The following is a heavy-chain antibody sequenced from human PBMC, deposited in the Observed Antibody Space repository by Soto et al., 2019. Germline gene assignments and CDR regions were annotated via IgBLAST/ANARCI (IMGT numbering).Heavy chain of an antibody. V-gene: IGHV1-3*01. D-gene: IGHD6-13*01. Sequence: GASVKVSCKAPGYTFTSYAMHWVRQAPGQRLEWMGWINAGNGNTKYSQKFQGRVTITRDTSASTAYMELSSLRSEDTAVYYCARGGLAAAGTVDYWGQGTLVTVSS. CDR2: INAGNGNT. CDR3: ARGGLAAAGTVDY. J-gene: IGHJ4*02. CDR1: GYTFTSYA.